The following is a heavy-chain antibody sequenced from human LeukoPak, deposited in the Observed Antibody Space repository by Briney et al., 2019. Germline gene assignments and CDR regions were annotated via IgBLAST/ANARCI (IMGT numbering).Heavy chain of an antibody. D-gene: IGHD6-19*01. Sequence: PSETLSLTCTVSGGSVSSYYWSWIRQPPGKGLEWIGYIYNSESTNYNSSLESRVTISVDTSKNQFFLKLSSVTAADTAVYYCARFHSGPSGWYVLWYFDLWGRGPLVTVSS. V-gene: IGHV4-4*09. J-gene: IGHJ2*01. CDR3: ARFHSGPSGWYVLWYFDL. CDR1: GGSVSSYY. CDR2: IYNSEST.